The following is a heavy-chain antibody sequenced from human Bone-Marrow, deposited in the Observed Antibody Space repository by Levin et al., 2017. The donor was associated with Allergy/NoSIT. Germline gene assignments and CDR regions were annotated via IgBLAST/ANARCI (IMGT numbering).Heavy chain of an antibody. CDR2: ISSSSSTI. Sequence: SGGSLRLSCAASGFTFSSYSMTWVRQAPGKGLEWVCYISSSSSTIYYADSVKGRFTISRDNAKNSLHLQMNSLRDEDTAVYYCARDDVTYCTNAVCYRVGIDYWGQGTLVTVSS. D-gene: IGHD2-8*01. CDR1: GFTFSSYS. V-gene: IGHV3-48*02. CDR3: ARDDVTYCTNAVCYRVGIDY. J-gene: IGHJ4*02.